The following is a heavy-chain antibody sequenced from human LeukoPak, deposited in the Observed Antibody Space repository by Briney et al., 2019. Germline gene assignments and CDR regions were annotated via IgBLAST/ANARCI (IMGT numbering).Heavy chain of an antibody. D-gene: IGHD3-22*01. V-gene: IGHV3-21*01. CDR3: ASYHYYDSSGHY. CDR1: GFTFSSYS. J-gene: IGHJ4*02. Sequence: GGSLRLSCSASGFTFSSYSMNWVRQAPGKGLEWVSSISSSSSYIYYADSVKGRFTISRDNAKNSLYLQMNSLRAEDTAVYYCASYHYYDSSGHYWGQGTLVTVSS. CDR2: ISSSSSYI.